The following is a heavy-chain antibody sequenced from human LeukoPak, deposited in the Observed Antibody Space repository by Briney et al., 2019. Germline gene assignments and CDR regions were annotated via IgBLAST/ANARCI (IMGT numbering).Heavy chain of an antibody. V-gene: IGHV1-2*04. J-gene: IGHJ4*02. D-gene: IGHD1/OR15-1a*01. CDR2: INPNSGGT. CDR3: ARGEQGSTIGSDPFDY. CDR1: GYTFTGYY. Sequence: ASVKVSCKASGYTFTGYYMHWVRQAPGQGLEWMGWINPNSGGTNYAQKFQGWVTMTRDTSISTAYMELSRLRSDDTAVYYCARGEQGSTIGSDPFDYWGQGTLVTVSS.